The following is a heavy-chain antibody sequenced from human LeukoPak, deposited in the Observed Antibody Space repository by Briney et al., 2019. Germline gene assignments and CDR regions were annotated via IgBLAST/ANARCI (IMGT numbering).Heavy chain of an antibody. J-gene: IGHJ6*02. Sequence: SETLSLTCTVSGGSISSGGYYWSWIRQHPGKGLEWIGYIYYSGSTYYNPSLKSRVTISVDTSKNQFSLKLSSVTAADTAVYYCARLTILDRHNYYYGMDVWGHGTTVTVSS. CDR2: IYYSGST. CDR3: ARLTILDRHNYYYGMDV. V-gene: IGHV4-31*03. CDR1: GGSISSGGYY. D-gene: IGHD3-3*01.